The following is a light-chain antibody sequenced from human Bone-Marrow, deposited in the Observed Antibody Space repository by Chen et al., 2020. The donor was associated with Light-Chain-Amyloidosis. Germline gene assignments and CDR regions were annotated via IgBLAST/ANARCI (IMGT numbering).Light chain of an antibody. J-gene: IGKJ4*01. V-gene: IGKV3-20*01. CDR3: QQYGTSPIT. CDR1: QTISSNY. Sequence: EIVLTQSPGTLSLSPGEGANLSCRASQTISSNYLTWYQQKFGQAPRLLIYGSSCRATGIPDRFTGSGSGTDFTLTINRLEPEDFAMSYCQQYGTSPITVGGGTKVEIK. CDR2: GSS.